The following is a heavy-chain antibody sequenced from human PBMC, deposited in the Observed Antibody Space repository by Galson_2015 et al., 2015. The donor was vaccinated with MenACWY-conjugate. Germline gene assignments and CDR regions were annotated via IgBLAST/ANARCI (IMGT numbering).Heavy chain of an antibody. D-gene: IGHD6-13*01. CDR1: GYSFTSYW. Sequence: QSGAEVKKPGESLKISCKGSGYSFTSYWIGWVRQMPGKGLEWMGIIYPGDSDTRYSPSFQGQVTISADKSISTAYLQWSSLKASDTAMYYCARRVQQQNPIGYFDLWGRGTLVTVSS. J-gene: IGHJ2*01. V-gene: IGHV5-51*01. CDR3: ARRVQQQNPIGYFDL. CDR2: IYPGDSDT.